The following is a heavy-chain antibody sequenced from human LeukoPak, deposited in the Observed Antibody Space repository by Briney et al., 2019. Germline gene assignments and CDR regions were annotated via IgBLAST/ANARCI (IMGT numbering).Heavy chain of an antibody. D-gene: IGHD2-15*01. CDR3: ARGGKPCLGYY. V-gene: IGHV3-30*04. CDR1: GFTFSSYA. J-gene: IGHJ4*02. CDR2: ISYDGSNK. Sequence: PGRSLRLSCAASGFTFSSYAMHWVRQAPGKGLEWVAVISYDGSNKYYADSVKGRFTISRDNSKNTLYLQMNSLRAEDTAVYNCARGGKPCLGYYWGQGTLVTVSS.